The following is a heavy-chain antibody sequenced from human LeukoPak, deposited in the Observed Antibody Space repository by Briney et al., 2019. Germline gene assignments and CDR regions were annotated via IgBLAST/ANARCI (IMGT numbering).Heavy chain of an antibody. CDR2: ISGSGGST. V-gene: IGHV3-23*01. D-gene: IGHD2-15*01. CDR3: AKAPRVVAAPFDY. Sequence: GGSLRLSCAASGFTFTNAWMNWVRQAPGKGLEWVSAISGSGGSTYYADSVKGRFTISRDNSKNTLYLQMNSLRAEDTAVYYCAKAPRVVAAPFDYWGQGTLVTVSS. CDR1: GFTFTNAW. J-gene: IGHJ4*02.